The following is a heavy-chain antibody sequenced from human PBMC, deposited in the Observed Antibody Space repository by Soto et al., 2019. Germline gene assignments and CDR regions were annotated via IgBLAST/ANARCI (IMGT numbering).Heavy chain of an antibody. CDR3: ARIHRDAFDI. CDR2: IYYSGST. J-gene: IGHJ3*02. V-gene: IGHV4-59*01. CDR1: GGSISSYY. Sequence: SETLSLTCTVSGGSISSYYWSWIRQPPGKGLEWIGYIYYSGSTNYNPSLKSRVTISVDTSKNQFSLKLSSVTAADTAVYYCARIHRDAFDIWGQGTMVTVSS.